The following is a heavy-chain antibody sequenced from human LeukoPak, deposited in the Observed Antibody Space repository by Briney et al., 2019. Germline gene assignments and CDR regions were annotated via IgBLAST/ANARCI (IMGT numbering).Heavy chain of an antibody. Sequence: PSETLFLTCTVSGDSINSYYWSWIRQPPGKGLEWIGYVYYSGSTYYNPSLKSRVTISVDTSKNQFSLKLSSVTASNTAVDYCARGGGGNFDYWGQGTLVTVSS. CDR3: ARGGGGNFDY. D-gene: IGHD3-16*01. CDR1: GDSINSYY. J-gene: IGHJ4*02. V-gene: IGHV4-59*06. CDR2: VYYSGST.